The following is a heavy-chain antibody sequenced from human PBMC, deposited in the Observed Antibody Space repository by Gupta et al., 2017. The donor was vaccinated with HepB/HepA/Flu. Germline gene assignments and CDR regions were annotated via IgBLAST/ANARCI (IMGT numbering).Heavy chain of an antibody. CDR1: EYTFPYYY. V-gene: IGHV1-2*04. D-gene: IGHD1-1*01. Sequence: QVQLVQSGAEVKKPGASVTVTCTASEYTFPYYYIHWVRQAPGQGLEWLGWINPKPGVTNYAQKFQAWVTMTRDTYITTVYMELSGLRSDDTAVYYCERRGTTAYYYAMDVWGQGNTVTVS. CDR3: ERRGTTAYYYAMDV. J-gene: IGHJ6*02. CDR2: INPKPGVT.